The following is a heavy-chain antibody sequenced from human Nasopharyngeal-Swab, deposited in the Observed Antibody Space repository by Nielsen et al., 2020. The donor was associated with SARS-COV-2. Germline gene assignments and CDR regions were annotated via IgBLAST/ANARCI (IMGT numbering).Heavy chain of an antibody. D-gene: IGHD5-18*01. CDR3: ARRGGYGTPVDY. CDR1: GFTFSDYY. V-gene: IGHV3-11*04. Sequence: GESLKISCAASGFTFSDYYMSWIRQAPGKGLEWVSYISSSGSTIYYADSVKGRFTISRDNAKNSLYLQMNSLSAEDTAVYYCARRGGYGTPVDYWGQGTLVTVSS. J-gene: IGHJ4*02. CDR2: ISSSGSTI.